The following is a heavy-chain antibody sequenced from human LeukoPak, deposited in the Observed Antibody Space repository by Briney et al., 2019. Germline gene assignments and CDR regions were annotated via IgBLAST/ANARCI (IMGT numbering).Heavy chain of an antibody. Sequence: SETLSLTCTVSGGAITNDGYYWTWIRQHPGKGLEWIAYIYVTGSTYYNPSLQSRVTMSLDTSKNQFSLKLSSVTAADTAVYYCARDRGSYEIYFDYWGQGTLVTVSS. J-gene: IGHJ4*02. CDR2: IYVTGST. D-gene: IGHD1-26*01. CDR1: GGAITNDGYY. V-gene: IGHV4-30-4*08. CDR3: ARDRGSYEIYFDY.